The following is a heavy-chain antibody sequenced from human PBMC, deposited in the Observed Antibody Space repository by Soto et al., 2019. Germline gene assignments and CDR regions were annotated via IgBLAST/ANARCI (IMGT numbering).Heavy chain of an antibody. D-gene: IGHD3-10*01. Sequence: QVQLVQSGAEVKKPGASVKVSCKASGYTFTSYGISWVRQAPGQGLEWMGWSSAYNGNTNYAQKLQGRVTMTTDTSTSTAYMELRSLRSDDTAVYYCARDAGITMVRGYYYYGMDVWGQGTTVTVSS. CDR1: GYTFTSYG. CDR2: SSAYNGNT. V-gene: IGHV1-18*01. J-gene: IGHJ6*02. CDR3: ARDAGITMVRGYYYYGMDV.